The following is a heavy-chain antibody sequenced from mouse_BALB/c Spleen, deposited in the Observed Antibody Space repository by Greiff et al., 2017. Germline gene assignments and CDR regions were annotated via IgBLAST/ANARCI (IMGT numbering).Heavy chain of an antibody. CDR2: ISSGGSYT. Sequence: EVQLVESGGGLVKPGGSLKLSCAASGFTFSSYTMSWVRQTPEKRLEWVATISSGGSYTYYPDSVKGRFTISRDNAKNTLYLQMSSLKSEDTAMYYCTRADGYLAWFAYWGQGTLVTVSA. CDR1: GFTFSSYT. D-gene: IGHD2-3*01. J-gene: IGHJ3*01. CDR3: TRADGYLAWFAY. V-gene: IGHV5-6-4*01.